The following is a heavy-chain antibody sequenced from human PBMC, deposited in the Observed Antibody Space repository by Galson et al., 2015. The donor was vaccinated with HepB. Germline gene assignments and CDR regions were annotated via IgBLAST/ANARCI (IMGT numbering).Heavy chain of an antibody. CDR2: IYYSGST. Sequence: SETLSLTCTVSGGSISSSSYYWGWIRQPPGKGLEWIGSIYYSGSTYYNPSLKSRVTISVDTSKNQFSLKLSSVTAADTAVYYCARRAPPYYYMDVWGKGTTVTVSS. J-gene: IGHJ6*03. V-gene: IGHV4-39*01. CDR3: ARRAPPYYYMDV. CDR1: GGSISSSSYY. D-gene: IGHD1-26*01.